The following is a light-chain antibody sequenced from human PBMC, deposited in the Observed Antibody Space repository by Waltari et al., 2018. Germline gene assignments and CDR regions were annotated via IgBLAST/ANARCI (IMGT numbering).Light chain of an antibody. Sequence: DIVMTQSPLSLAVSPGEPASISCPSSQSLLHNNEYIYLDWYVQKPGQSPQLLIYMNSNRPSNRASGVPDRFSATGSGTYFTLDISRVEAEDVGVYYCMQSLQAPYTFGQGTKLEIK. CDR3: MQSLQAPYT. CDR2: MNS. CDR1: QSLLHNNEYIY. J-gene: IGKJ2*01. V-gene: IGKV2-28*01.